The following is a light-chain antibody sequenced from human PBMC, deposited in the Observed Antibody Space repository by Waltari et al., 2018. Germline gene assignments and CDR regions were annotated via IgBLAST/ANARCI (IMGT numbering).Light chain of an antibody. V-gene: IGKV3-11*01. CDR2: DAS. CDR1: QSISTY. CDR3: QQRSNWPGGA. Sequence: EIVLTQSPATLSVSPGERATISCRASQSISTYLAWYQQKPGQAPRLLIYDASNRATDVPARFSGSWSGTDFTLTISRLEPEDFAVYYCQQRSNWPGGAFGGGTKIEIK. J-gene: IGKJ4*01.